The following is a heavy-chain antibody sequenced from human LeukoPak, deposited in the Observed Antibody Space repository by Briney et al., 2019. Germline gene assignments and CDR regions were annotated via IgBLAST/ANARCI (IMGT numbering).Heavy chain of an antibody. CDR3: ARDYYGSGSYYSLDY. Sequence: NFQGRVTMTRDTSISTAYMELSSLRSEDTAVYYCARDYYGSGSYYSLDYWGQGTLVTVSS. V-gene: IGHV1-8*01. D-gene: IGHD3-10*01. J-gene: IGHJ4*02.